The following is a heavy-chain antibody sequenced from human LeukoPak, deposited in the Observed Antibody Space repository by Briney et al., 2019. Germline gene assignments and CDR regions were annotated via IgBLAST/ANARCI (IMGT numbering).Heavy chain of an antibody. CDR3: GTGMFREPLSDY. J-gene: IGHJ4*02. Sequence: ASVKVSCKASGYTFNSYGFNWVRQAPGQGLEWMGWISAYNGNRVFAQRFQGRLTMTTETSTSTAYMELRSLRSEDTAVYYCGTGMFREPLSDYWGPGTLVTVSS. D-gene: IGHD3-10*02. CDR2: ISAYNGNR. CDR1: GYTFNSYG. V-gene: IGHV1-18*01.